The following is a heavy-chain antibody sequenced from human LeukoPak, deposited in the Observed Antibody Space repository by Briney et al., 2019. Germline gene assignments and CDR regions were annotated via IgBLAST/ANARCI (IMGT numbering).Heavy chain of an antibody. CDR1: GGSISSNSYY. D-gene: IGHD3-10*01. CDR2: IYYNGST. CDR3: ARRVGRYFGERAYYYNYMDV. Sequence: PSETLSLTCAVSGGSISSNSYYWGWIRQPPGKGLEWIGSIYYNGSTYYNPSLKSRVTISVDTSKNQFSLKLSSVTAADTAVYYCARRVGRYFGERAYYYNYMDVWAKGTTVTISS. V-gene: IGHV4-39*01. J-gene: IGHJ6*03.